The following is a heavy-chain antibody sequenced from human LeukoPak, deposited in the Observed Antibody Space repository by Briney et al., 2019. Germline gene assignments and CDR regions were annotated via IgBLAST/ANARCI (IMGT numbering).Heavy chain of an antibody. CDR2: IYTSGST. V-gene: IGHV4-4*07. CDR3: ARDGWGPSQYYFDS. J-gene: IGHJ4*02. D-gene: IGHD6-19*01. Sequence: SETLSLTCTVSGGSISGYYWSWIRQPAGKGLEWIRRIYTSGSTSYNPSLKSRVTMSVDTSKNQFSLKLSSVTAADTAVYYCARDGWGPSQYYFDSWGQGTLVTVSS. CDR1: GGSISGYY.